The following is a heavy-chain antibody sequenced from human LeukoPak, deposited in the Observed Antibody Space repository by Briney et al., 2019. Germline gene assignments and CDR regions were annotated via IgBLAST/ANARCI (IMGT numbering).Heavy chain of an antibody. Sequence: GGSLRLSCAASGFTFGSYSMNWVRQAPGKGLEWVSSISSSSSYIYYADSAKGRFTISRDNAKNSLYLQMNSLRAEDTAVYYCARTLYYYGSGSYKYWGQGTLVTVSS. D-gene: IGHD3-10*01. CDR2: ISSSSSYI. CDR1: GFTFGSYS. J-gene: IGHJ4*02. V-gene: IGHV3-21*01. CDR3: ARTLYYYGSGSYKY.